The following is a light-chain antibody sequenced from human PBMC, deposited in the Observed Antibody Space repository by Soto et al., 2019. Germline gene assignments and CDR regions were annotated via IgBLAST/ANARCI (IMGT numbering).Light chain of an antibody. Sequence: QSVLTQPPSASGSPGQSVAISCTGTSSDVGGYNFVSWYQQHPGKAPKVLIYEVSKRASGVPDRFSGSKSGNTASLTVSGLQAEDDADYYCSSYAGSNNVLFGGGTQLTVL. J-gene: IGLJ7*01. V-gene: IGLV2-8*01. CDR1: SSDVGGYNF. CDR2: EVS. CDR3: SSYAGSNNVL.